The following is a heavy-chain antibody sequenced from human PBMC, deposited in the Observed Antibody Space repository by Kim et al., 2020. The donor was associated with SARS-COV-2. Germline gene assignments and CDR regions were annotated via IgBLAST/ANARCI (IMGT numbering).Heavy chain of an antibody. J-gene: IGHJ4*02. CDR1: GFTFSNAW. Sequence: GGSLRLSCAASGFTFSNAWMSWVRQAPGKGLEWVGRIKSKTDCGTTDYAAPVKGRFTISRDDSKNTLYLQMNSLKTEDTAVYYCTTDSRVGANLNCWGQG. D-gene: IGHD1-26*01. CDR3: TTDSRVGANLNC. CDR2: IKSKTDCGTT. V-gene: IGHV3-15*01.